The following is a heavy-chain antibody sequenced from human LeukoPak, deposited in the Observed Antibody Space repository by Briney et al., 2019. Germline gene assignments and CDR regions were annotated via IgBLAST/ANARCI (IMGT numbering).Heavy chain of an antibody. CDR3: ASYSGYFDWLLEPGYFQH. Sequence: SVKVSCKASGGTFSSYAISWVRQAPGQGLEWMGGIIPIFGTANYAQKFQGRVTITADKSTSTAYMELSSLRSEDTAVYYCASYSGYFDWLLEPGYFQHWGQGTLVTVSS. V-gene: IGHV1-69*06. D-gene: IGHD3-9*01. CDR1: GGTFSSYA. J-gene: IGHJ1*01. CDR2: IIPIFGTA.